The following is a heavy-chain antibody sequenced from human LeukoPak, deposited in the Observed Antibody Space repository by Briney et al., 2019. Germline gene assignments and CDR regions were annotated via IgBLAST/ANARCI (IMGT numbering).Heavy chain of an antibody. D-gene: IGHD6-19*01. J-gene: IGHJ4*02. CDR2: INQDGSDK. Sequence: GGSLRLSCVAPGFRFRSYLMRWVRQAPGKGLEWLANINQDGSDKYYVDSVKGRFTISRDNAKNSLYLQMNNLRVEDTAVYYCARAGYTSGYDYWGQGTLVTVSS. V-gene: IGHV3-7*01. CDR3: ARAGYTSGYDY. CDR1: GFRFRSYL.